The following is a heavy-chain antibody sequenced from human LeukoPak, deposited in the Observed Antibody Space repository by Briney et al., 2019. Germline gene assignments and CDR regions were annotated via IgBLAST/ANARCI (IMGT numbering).Heavy chain of an antibody. D-gene: IGHD6-13*01. CDR1: GFTFSSYG. CDR3: ARDLRGMVDY. V-gene: IGHV3-21*01. Sequence: GGSLRLSCAASGFTFSSYGMSWVRQAPGKGLEWVSSISSSSSYIYYADSVKGRFTISRDNAKNSLYLQMNSLRAEDTAVYYCARDLRGMVDYWGQGILVTVSS. CDR2: ISSSSSYI. J-gene: IGHJ4*02.